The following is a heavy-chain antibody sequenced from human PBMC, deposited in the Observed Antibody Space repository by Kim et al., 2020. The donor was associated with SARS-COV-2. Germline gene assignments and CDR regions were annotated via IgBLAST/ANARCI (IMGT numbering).Heavy chain of an antibody. V-gene: IGHV3-23*01. J-gene: IGHJ4*02. CDR3: AKEYMITFGGVIATYYFDY. D-gene: IGHD3-16*02. Sequence: GRFTISRDNSKSTLYLQMNSLRAEDTAVYYCAKEYMITFGGVIATYYFDYWGQGTLVTVSS.